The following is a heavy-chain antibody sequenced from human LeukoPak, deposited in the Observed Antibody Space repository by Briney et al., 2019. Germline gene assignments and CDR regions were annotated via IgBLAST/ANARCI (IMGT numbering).Heavy chain of an antibody. CDR1: GDSLTYYY. V-gene: IGHV4-4*07. Sequence: PSETLSLTCRFSGDSLTYYYWTWIRQPAGKGLEWIGRIFSTGSTNYNPSLQSRVTISVDKSKNQFSLRPSSVTAADTAVYFCVREVQLWRQNMYFYYMDAWGKGTTVIVSS. CDR2: IFSTGST. D-gene: IGHD3-16*01. CDR3: VREVQLWRQNMYFYYMDA. J-gene: IGHJ6*03.